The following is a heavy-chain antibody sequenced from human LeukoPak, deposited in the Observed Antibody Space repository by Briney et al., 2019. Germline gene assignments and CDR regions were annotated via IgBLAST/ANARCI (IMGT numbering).Heavy chain of an antibody. J-gene: IGHJ5*02. V-gene: IGHV1-69*13. CDR2: IIPIFGTA. Sequence: ASVRVSCKAAGSNISSYDICRVRQAPGQWLEWMGGIIPIFGTANYAQKFQGRVTITSDESTSTAYMELSSLRSEDTAVYYCARDEAGVEAAAGTLVTPWFDPWGQGTLVTVSS. D-gene: IGHD6-13*01. CDR3: ARDEAGVEAAAGTLVTPWFDP. CDR1: GSNISSYD.